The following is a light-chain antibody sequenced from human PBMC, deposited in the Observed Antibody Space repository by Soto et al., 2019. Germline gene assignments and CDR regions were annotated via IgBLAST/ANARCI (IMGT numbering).Light chain of an antibody. CDR3: MQTLQTPYT. J-gene: IGKJ2*01. CDR1: QSLLYGAGYMY. V-gene: IGKV2-28*01. CDR2: LGS. Sequence: DIVMTQSPLSLPVTPGEPASISCRSSQSLLYGAGYMYVDWYLQKPGQPPQLLIFLGSNRASGVPDRFSGSVSGTDFTLKISRVETEDVGVYYCMQTLQTPYTFGHGTKLEIK.